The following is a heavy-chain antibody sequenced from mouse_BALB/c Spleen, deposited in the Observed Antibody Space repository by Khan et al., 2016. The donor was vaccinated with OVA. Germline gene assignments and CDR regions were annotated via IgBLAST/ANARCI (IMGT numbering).Heavy chain of an antibody. J-gene: IGHJ3*01. CDR3: ARGGYNNYRFAY. V-gene: IGHV1S45*01. D-gene: IGHD2-5*01. CDR2: INPYNDDR. CDR1: GYTFTNHH. Sequence: VQLQQSGAELVRPGASVKISCKVFGYTFTNHHINWVKQRPGQGMDWIGYINPYNDDRSYNQKFKGKATLTVAKSPSTAYMELSRLTSEDSAVYYCARGGYNNYRFAYWGQGTLVTVSA.